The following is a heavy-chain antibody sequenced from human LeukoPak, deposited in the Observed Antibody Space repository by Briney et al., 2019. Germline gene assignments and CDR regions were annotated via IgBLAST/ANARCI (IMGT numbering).Heavy chain of an antibody. CDR1: GGSISVSSYY. J-gene: IGHJ4*02. D-gene: IGHD3-22*01. V-gene: IGHV4-39*01. CDR3: ARVRRRYYDSSGLYYFDY. CDR2: IYHSGST. Sequence: PSETLSLTCTVPGGSISVSSYYWAWIRQPPGKGLEWIGSIYHSGSTYYKPSVKSRVTISVDTSKNQFYLKLISVTAADTVVYYCARVRRRYYDSSGLYYFDYWGQGTLVTVSS.